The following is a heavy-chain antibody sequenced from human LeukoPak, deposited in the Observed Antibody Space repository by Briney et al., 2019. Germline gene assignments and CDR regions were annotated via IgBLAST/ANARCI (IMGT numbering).Heavy chain of an antibody. CDR3: ARGHEALGY. D-gene: IGHD3-10*01. J-gene: IGHJ4*02. Sequence: GGSLRLSCAASGFTVSNNYMTWVRQAPGKGLEWVSVIYSGGSTFYADSVKGRFTTSRDNSKNTVDLQMNSLRAEDTAIYYCARGHEALGYWGQGTLVTVSS. V-gene: IGHV3-53*01. CDR2: IYSGGST. CDR1: GFTVSNNY.